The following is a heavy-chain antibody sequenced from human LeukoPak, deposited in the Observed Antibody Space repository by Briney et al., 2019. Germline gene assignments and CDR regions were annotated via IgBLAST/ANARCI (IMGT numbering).Heavy chain of an antibody. CDR1: GFTFDDYA. CDR3: AKGQQLVLFGAFDI. Sequence: GGSLRLSCAASGFTFDDYAMHWVRQAPGKGLEWVSGISWNSGSIGYAVSVKGRFTISRDNAKNSLYLQMNSLRAEDMALYYCAKGQQLVLFGAFDIWGQGTMVTVSS. D-gene: IGHD6-13*01. J-gene: IGHJ3*02. CDR2: ISWNSGSI. V-gene: IGHV3-9*03.